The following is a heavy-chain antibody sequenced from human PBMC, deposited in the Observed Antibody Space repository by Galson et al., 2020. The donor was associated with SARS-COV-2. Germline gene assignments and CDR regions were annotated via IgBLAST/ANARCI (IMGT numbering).Heavy chain of an antibody. CDR3: AGGPYCSGATCYPYYFDY. Sequence: ETLSLTCTVSGGSVSSSNYYWGWIRQTPGMGLEWIGSMSYSGSTHYNPSFKSRVTISLDTSNNQFSLRLTSLTAADTAVYYCAGGPYCSGATCYPYYFDYWGPGTLVPVSS. CDR1: GGSVSSSNYY. J-gene: IGHJ4*02. D-gene: IGHD2-15*01. CDR2: MSYSGST. V-gene: IGHV4-39*07.